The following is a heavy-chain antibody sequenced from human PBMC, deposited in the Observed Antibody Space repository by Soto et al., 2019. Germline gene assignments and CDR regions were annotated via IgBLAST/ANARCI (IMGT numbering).Heavy chain of an antibody. CDR3: ARHGPGYSSGWYVS. J-gene: IGHJ5*01. CDR1: GYSFTSFW. D-gene: IGHD6-19*01. CDR2: INPGDSDT. V-gene: IGHV5-51*01. Sequence: PGESLKISCRGSGYSFTSFWLGWVRQMPGKGLEWMGIINPGDSDTRYSPTFQGQVTISADKSISTAYLQWSSLKASDTAMYYCARHGPGYSSGWYVSWGQGTLVTVSS.